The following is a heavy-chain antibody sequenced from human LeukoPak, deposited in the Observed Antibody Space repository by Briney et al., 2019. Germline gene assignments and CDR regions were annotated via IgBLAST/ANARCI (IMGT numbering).Heavy chain of an antibody. J-gene: IGHJ4*02. CDR1: GFTFSSYA. CDR3: ARDGRVVVTATFGY. D-gene: IGHD2-21*02. CDR2: ISYDGSNK. Sequence: GGSLRLSCAASGFTFSSYAMHWVRQAPGKGLEWVAVISYDGSNKYYADSVKGRFTISRDNSKNTLYLQMNSLRAEDTAVYYCARDGRVVVTATFGYWGQGTLVTVSS. V-gene: IGHV3-30*04.